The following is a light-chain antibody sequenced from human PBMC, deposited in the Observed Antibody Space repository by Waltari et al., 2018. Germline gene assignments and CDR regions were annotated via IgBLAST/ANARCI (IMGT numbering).Light chain of an antibody. V-gene: IGLV1-40*01. J-gene: IGLJ2*01. CDR1: SPNFASTYD. Sequence: SVLTQPPSVSGAPGQRVTISCTGSSPNFASTYDAHWYQQVPGPAPKLLIYGNTYRPSGVPDRFSGSKSGTSASLAITGLQAEDEADYYCQSYDSSLSALVFGGGTKLTVL. CDR3: QSYDSSLSALV. CDR2: GNT.